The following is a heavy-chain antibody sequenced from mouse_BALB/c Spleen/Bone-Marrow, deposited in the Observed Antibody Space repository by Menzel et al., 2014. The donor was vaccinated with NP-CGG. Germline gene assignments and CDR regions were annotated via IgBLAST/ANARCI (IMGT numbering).Heavy chain of an antibody. V-gene: IGHV1S127*01. Sequence: QVQLKQSGAELVKPEASVKMSCKASGYTFTSYWMHWVKQRPGQGLGWIGVIDPSDSYTSYNRKFKGKATLTVDTSSSTAYMQLSSLTSEDSAVYFCTRQTARATSLDYWGQGTTLTVSS. CDR3: TRQTARATSLDY. J-gene: IGHJ2*01. CDR2: IDPSDSYT. CDR1: GYTFTSYW. D-gene: IGHD3-2*01.